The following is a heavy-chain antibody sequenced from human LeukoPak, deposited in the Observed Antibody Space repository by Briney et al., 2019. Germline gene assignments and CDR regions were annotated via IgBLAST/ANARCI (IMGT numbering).Heavy chain of an antibody. J-gene: IGHJ4*02. CDR2: ISYDGSNK. V-gene: IGHV3-30*18. CDR1: GYSFTSYW. CDR3: AKGSDYGDIDY. Sequence: GESLKISCKGSGYSFTSYWIGWVRQAPGKGLEWVAVISYDGSNKYYADSVKGRFTISRDNSKNTLYLQMNSLRAEDTAVYYCAKGSDYGDIDYWGQGTLVTVSS. D-gene: IGHD4-17*01.